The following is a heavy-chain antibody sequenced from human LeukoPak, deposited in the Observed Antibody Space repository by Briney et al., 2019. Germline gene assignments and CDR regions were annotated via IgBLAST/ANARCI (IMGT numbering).Heavy chain of an antibody. CDR3: ARRHGVGAMGIDAFDI. CDR2: IYYSGST. CDR1: GGSISSSSYY. D-gene: IGHD1-26*01. V-gene: IGHV4-39*01. J-gene: IGHJ3*02. Sequence: MPSETLSLTCTVSGGSISSSSYYWGWIRQPPGKGLEWIGSIYYSGSTYYNPSLKSRVTISVDTSKNQFSLRLGSVTAADTAVYYCARRHGVGAMGIDAFDIWGQGTMVTVSS.